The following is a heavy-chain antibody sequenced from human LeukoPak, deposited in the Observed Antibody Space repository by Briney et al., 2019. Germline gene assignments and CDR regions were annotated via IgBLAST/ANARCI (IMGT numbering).Heavy chain of an antibody. V-gene: IGHV3-7*01. CDR2: IKQDGSEK. J-gene: IGHJ6*02. Sequence: GWSLRLSCAASGFTFSSYWMSWVRQAPGKGLEGVANIKQDGSEKYYVDSVKGRFTISIDNAKNSLYLQMNSLRAEDTAVYYCARDGLRYFDWLLTPQGMDVWGQGTTVTVSS. D-gene: IGHD3-9*01. CDR1: GFTFSSYW. CDR3: ARDGLRYFDWLLTPQGMDV.